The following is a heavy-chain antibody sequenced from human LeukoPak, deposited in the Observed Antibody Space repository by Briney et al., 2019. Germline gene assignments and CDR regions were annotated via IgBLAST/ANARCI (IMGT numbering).Heavy chain of an antibody. Sequence: SETLSLTCTVSGGSISSYHWSWIRQPPGKGLEWIGYIYHSGSTNYNPSLKSRVTISVDTSKNQFSLNLTSVIAADTAVYYCARVSGGWYPIDYWGQGTLVTVSS. V-gene: IGHV4-59*01. J-gene: IGHJ4*02. CDR2: IYHSGST. D-gene: IGHD6-19*01. CDR3: ARVSGGWYPIDY. CDR1: GGSISSYH.